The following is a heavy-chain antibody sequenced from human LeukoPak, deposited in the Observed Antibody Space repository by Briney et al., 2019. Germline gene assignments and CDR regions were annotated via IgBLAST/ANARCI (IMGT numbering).Heavy chain of an antibody. CDR2: ISGSGGST. Sequence: PGGSLRLSCAASGFTFSSYGMSWVRQAPGKGLEWVSAISGSGGSTYYADSVKGRFTISRDNSKNTLYLQMNSLRDEDTAVYYCARDGYHYYGSGTYFGYYYMDVWGKGTTVTISS. J-gene: IGHJ6*03. CDR3: ARDGYHYYGSGTYFGYYYMDV. CDR1: GFTFSSYG. V-gene: IGHV3-23*01. D-gene: IGHD3-10*01.